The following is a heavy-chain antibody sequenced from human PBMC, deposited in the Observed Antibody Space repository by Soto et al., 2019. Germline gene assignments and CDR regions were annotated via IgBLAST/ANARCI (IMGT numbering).Heavy chain of an antibody. J-gene: IGHJ4*02. D-gene: IGHD2-2*01. CDR3: VRDTMRASAAASLDY. CDR1: GFTFITYE. V-gene: IGHV3-48*03. CDR2: ISVSGNII. Sequence: AWGSLRLSCAASGFTFITYEFNCFRHSPWRWLEWISYISVSGNIIKYAESVKGRFTISRDNADNSLHLHMSNLRVDDTALYFCVRDTMRASAAASLDYWGQGTQVTVSS.